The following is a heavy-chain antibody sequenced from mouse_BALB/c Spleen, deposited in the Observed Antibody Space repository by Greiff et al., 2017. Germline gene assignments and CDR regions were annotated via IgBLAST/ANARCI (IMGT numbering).Heavy chain of an antibody. Sequence: EVQLVESGGGLVQPGGSLRLSCATSGFTFTDYYMSWVRQPPGKALEWLGFIRNKANGYTTAYSASVKGRFTISRDNSQSILYLQMNTLRAEDSATYYCARDTSYDYDEDAMDYWGQGTSVTVSS. CDR3: ARDTSYDYDEDAMDY. V-gene: IGHV7-3*02. D-gene: IGHD2-4*01. CDR1: GFTFTDYY. J-gene: IGHJ4*01. CDR2: IRNKANGYTT.